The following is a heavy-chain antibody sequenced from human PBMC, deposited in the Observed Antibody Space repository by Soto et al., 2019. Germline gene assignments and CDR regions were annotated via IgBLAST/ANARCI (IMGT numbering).Heavy chain of an antibody. Sequence: QVHLVQSGGEVKKPGASVKVSCKASGYTFNRHGITWVRQAPGQGLEWMGWISGYNGDINYEQKFQGRVTLSSDKLNRTVYLELKSLRFDATAVYYCARVRIVGAREIDFWGQGTLVTVSS. CDR3: ARVRIVGAREIDF. CDR2: ISGYNGDI. J-gene: IGHJ4*02. D-gene: IGHD1-26*01. V-gene: IGHV1-18*04. CDR1: GYTFNRHG.